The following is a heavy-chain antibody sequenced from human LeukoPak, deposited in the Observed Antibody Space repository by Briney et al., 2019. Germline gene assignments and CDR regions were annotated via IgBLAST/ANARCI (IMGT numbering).Heavy chain of an antibody. CDR2: INAGNGNT. Sequence: ASVKVSCKASGYTFTSYAMHWVRQAPGQRLEWMGWINAGNGNTKYSQKFQGRVTITRDTSASTAYMELSSLRSEDTAVYYCARDRQWLVPTASGTDSYNWFDPWGQGTLVTVSS. V-gene: IGHV1-3*01. J-gene: IGHJ5*02. CDR1: GYTFTSYA. CDR3: ARDRQWLVPTASGTDSYNWFDP. D-gene: IGHD6-19*01.